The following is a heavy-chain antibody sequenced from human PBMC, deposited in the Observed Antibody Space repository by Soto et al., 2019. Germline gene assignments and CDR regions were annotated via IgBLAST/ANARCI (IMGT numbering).Heavy chain of an antibody. CDR2: ISHSGST. CDR3: ARSMTTVTTNDY. Sequence: QLRLQESGSGLVKPSQTLSLTCAVSGGSISSGGYSWSWIRQPPGKGLEWIGYISHSGSTYYNPSLKSRVTISVDRSKNQFSLKLSSVTAADTAVYYCARSMTTVTTNDYWGQGSLVTVSS. CDR1: GGSISSGGYS. D-gene: IGHD4-17*01. V-gene: IGHV4-30-2*01. J-gene: IGHJ4*02.